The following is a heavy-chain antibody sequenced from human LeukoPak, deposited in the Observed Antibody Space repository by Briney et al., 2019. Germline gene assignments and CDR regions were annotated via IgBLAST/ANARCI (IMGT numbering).Heavy chain of an antibody. CDR2: INHSGST. CDR1: GGSFSGYY. V-gene: IGHV4-34*01. D-gene: IGHD6-13*01. CDR3: ARGLRYSSSWYRP. Sequence: SETLSLTCAVYGGSFSGYYWSWLRQPPGKGLEWIGEINHSGSTNYNPSLKSRVTISVYTSKNQFSLKLSSVTAAATAVYYCARGLRYSSSWYRPWGQGTLVTVSS. J-gene: IGHJ5*02.